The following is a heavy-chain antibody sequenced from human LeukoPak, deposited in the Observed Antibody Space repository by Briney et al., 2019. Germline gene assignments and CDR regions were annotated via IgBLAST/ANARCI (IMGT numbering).Heavy chain of an antibody. CDR2: IIPIFDTV. D-gene: IGHD4-23*01. CDR3: AADGDYGGNSFI. J-gene: IGHJ4*02. Sequence: SVKVSCKASGGTFSSYAISWVRQAPGQGLEWMGRIIPIFDTVNYAQNFQGRVTISADKSTSTAYMELSSLRSEDTAVYYCAADGDYGGNSFIWGQGTLVTVSS. CDR1: GGTFSSYA. V-gene: IGHV1-69*06.